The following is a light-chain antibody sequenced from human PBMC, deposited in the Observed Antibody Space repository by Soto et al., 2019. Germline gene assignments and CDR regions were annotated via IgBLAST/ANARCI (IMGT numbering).Light chain of an antibody. CDR2: EAY. Sequence: IHPTQSPTSLSASVGARVTIPCRASQGISTLLAWYQQKPGKAPKVLIYEAYLLQSGVQSRFSGSGSGPDFTLTIRSLQPEDSATYFCQQLNSYPQTFGQGTRLEIK. J-gene: IGKJ5*01. V-gene: IGKV1-9*01. CDR3: QQLNSYPQT. CDR1: QGISTL.